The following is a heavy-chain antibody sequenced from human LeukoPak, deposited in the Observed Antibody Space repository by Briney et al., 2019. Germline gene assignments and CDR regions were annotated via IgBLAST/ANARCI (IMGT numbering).Heavy chain of an antibody. CDR3: ARGLRFHVGSGNWFDL. J-gene: IGHJ5*02. CDR2: IDHTGST. CDR1: GGTFRGYY. Sequence: SETLSLTCADSGGTFRGYYWSWIRQPPGKGLAWIGEIDHTGSTNYNPSLESRVTLSVDTSKSQVSLNLNSVTTADTAVYYCARGLRFHVGSGNWFDLWGQGTLVTVSS. V-gene: IGHV4-34*01. D-gene: IGHD3-10*01.